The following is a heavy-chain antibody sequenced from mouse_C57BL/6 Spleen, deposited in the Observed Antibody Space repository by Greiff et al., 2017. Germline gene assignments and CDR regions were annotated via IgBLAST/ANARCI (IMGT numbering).Heavy chain of an antibody. D-gene: IGHD1-1*01. CDR3: ARNYGTIGYAMDY. CDR2: ISSGSSTI. CDR1: GFTFSDYG. V-gene: IGHV5-17*01. J-gene: IGHJ4*01. Sequence: DVKLVESGGGLVKPGGSLKLSCAASGFTFSDYGMLWVRQAPEKGLEWVAYISSGSSTIYYADTVKGRFTISRDNAKNTLFLQMTSLRSEDTAMYYCARNYGTIGYAMDYWGQGTSVTVSS.